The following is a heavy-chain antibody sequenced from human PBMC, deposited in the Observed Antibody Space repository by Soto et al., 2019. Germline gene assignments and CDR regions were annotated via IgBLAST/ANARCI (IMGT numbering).Heavy chain of an antibody. Sequence: SETLSLTCTVSGGSISSGDYYWSWIRQPPGKGLEWIGYIYYSGSTYYNPSLKSRVTISVDTSKNQFSLKLSSVTAADTAVYYCARAEGAANYYDSSGYLDYWGQGTLVTVSS. V-gene: IGHV4-30-4*01. D-gene: IGHD3-22*01. CDR1: GGSISSGDYY. J-gene: IGHJ4*02. CDR2: IYYSGST. CDR3: ARAEGAANYYDSSGYLDY.